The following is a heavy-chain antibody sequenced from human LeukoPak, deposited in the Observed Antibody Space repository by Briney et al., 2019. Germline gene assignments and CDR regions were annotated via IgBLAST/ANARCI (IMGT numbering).Heavy chain of an antibody. D-gene: IGHD1-26*01. CDR2: IIPILGIA. CDR1: GGTFSGYA. CDR3: ARGIVGATYYYYYGMDV. J-gene: IGHJ6*02. V-gene: IGHV1-69*04. Sequence: GASVKVSCKASGGTFSGYAISWVRQAPGQGLEWMGRIIPILGIANYAQKFQGRVTITADKSTSTAYMELSSLRSEDTAVYYCARGIVGATYYYYYGMDVWGQGTTVTVSS.